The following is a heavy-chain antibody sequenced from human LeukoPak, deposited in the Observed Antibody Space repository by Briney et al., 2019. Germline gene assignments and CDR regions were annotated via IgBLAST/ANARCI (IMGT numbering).Heavy chain of an antibody. CDR1: GFTFSSYG. Sequence: PGGSLRLSCAASGFTFSSYGMHWVRQAPGKGLEWVAFIRSDGSNKYYADSVKGRFTISRDNSKNTLYLQMNSLRPEDTAVYYCAKDYSKTSYYGSGTYYRPNWFDPWGQGTLVTVSS. J-gene: IGHJ5*02. CDR2: IRSDGSNK. V-gene: IGHV3-30*02. CDR3: AKDYSKTSYYGSGTYYRPNWFDP. D-gene: IGHD3-10*01.